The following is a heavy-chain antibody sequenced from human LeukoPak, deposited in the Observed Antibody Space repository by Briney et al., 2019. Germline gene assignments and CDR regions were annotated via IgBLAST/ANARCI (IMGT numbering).Heavy chain of an antibody. CDR2: IYHSVST. CDR1: GYSISSGYY. V-gene: IGHV4-38-2*01. J-gene: IGHJ4*02. Sequence: PSETLSLTCAVSGYSISSGYYWGWIRQPPGKGLEWIGSIYHSVSTYYNPSLKSRVTISVDTSKTQFSLKLSSVTAADTAVYYCARKIWFGESGYDYWGQGTLVTVSS. D-gene: IGHD3-10*01. CDR3: ARKIWFGESGYDY.